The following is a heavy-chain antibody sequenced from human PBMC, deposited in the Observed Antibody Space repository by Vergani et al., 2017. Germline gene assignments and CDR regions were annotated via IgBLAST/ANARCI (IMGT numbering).Heavy chain of an antibody. V-gene: IGHV2-26*01. J-gene: IGHJ4*02. CDR3: ARDASGYYFGVDY. Sequence: QVTLKESGPVLVKPTETLTLTCTVSGFSLSNARMGVSWIRQPPGKALEWLSHIFSNDEKSYSTSLKSRLTISKDTSKSQVVLTMTTMDPVDTATYYCARDASGYYFGVDYWGQGTLVTVSS. CDR1: GFSLSNARMG. CDR2: IFSNDEK. D-gene: IGHD3-3*01.